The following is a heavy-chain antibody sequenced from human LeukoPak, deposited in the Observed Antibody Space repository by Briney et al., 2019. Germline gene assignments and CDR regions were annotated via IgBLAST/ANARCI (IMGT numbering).Heavy chain of an antibody. J-gene: IGHJ6*02. CDR3: ASTGDTYGMDV. D-gene: IGHD3-10*01. Sequence: SETLSLTCTVSGGSISSYYWSWIRQPPGKGLEWIGYIYYSGSTNYNPSLKSRVTISVDTSKNQFSLKLSSVTAADTAVYYCASTGDTYGMDVWGQGTTVTVS. CDR1: GGSISSYY. V-gene: IGHV4-59*01. CDR2: IYYSGST.